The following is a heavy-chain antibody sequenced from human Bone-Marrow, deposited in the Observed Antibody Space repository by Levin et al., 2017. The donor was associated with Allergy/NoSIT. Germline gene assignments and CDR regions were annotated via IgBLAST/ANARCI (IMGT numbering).Heavy chain of an antibody. J-gene: IGHJ4*02. V-gene: IGHV3-11*01. Sequence: GGSLRLSCAAPGFTFSDYSMSWIRQAPGKGLEWISYITNSGKSMYYADSVKGRFTISRDNAKKLLFLEMNSLTADDTAIYYCARDRDSGWYAPFDYWGQGTLVTVSS. D-gene: IGHD6-19*01. CDR1: GFTFSDYS. CDR2: ITNSGKSM. CDR3: ARDRDSGWYAPFDY.